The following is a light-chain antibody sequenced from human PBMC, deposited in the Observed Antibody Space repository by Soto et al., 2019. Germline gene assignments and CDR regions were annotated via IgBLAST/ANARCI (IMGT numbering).Light chain of an antibody. Sequence: EIQLTQSPFFLSASVGDRATLSCRASQGISTFLAWYQQHPGTAPKRLISGASNVQSGVPARFSGSGSGTEFTLTISSLQPEDFATYYCQQDNKYPLTLGEGTKVDIK. J-gene: IGKJ4*01. V-gene: IGKV1-9*01. CDR2: GAS. CDR3: QQDNKYPLT. CDR1: QGISTF.